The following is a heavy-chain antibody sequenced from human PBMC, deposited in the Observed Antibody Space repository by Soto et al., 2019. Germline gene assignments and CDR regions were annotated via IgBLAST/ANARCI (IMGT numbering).Heavy chain of an antibody. D-gene: IGHD3-9*01. CDR3: ATYFGSPAIRYFDY. Sequence: QVQLQESGPGLVKPSETLSLTCSVSGDSITRYYWSWIRQPPGKGLEWIGYMYYSGRTNYNPSLKSRVTMSVDTSKNQFSLKLSSVTAADTAMYYCATYFGSPAIRYFDYWGQGTLVTVSS. CDR1: GDSITRYY. J-gene: IGHJ4*02. V-gene: IGHV4-59*01. CDR2: MYYSGRT.